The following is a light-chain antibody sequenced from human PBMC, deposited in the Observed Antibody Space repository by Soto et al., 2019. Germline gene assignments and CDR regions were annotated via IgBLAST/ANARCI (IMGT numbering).Light chain of an antibody. V-gene: IGKV1-33*01. CDR2: DAS. CDR3: QQHAGSPWT. CDR1: QNINNY. J-gene: IGKJ1*01. Sequence: DIQMTQSPSSLSASVGDRVTITCQASQNINNYLNWYQQKPGRAPKLLIYDASNLEAGVPSRFRGSGSGTDFTLTITRLEPEDFAVYYCQQHAGSPWTLGQGTKVDIK.